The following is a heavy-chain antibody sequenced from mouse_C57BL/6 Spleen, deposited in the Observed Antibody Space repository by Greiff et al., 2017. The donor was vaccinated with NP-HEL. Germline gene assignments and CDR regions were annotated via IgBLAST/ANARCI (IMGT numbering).Heavy chain of an antibody. J-gene: IGHJ3*01. CDR1: GYAFTNYL. D-gene: IGHD2-2*01. CDR2: INPGSGGT. CDR3: AGTMVTTRTWFAY. Sequence: VQLQQSGAELVRPGTSVKVSCKASGYAFTNYLIEWVKQRPGQGLEWIGVINPGSGGTNYNEQFKGNATLTAEKSSSTAYIQLSSLTSEDSAVYFCAGTMVTTRTWFAYWGQGTLVTVSA. V-gene: IGHV1-54*01.